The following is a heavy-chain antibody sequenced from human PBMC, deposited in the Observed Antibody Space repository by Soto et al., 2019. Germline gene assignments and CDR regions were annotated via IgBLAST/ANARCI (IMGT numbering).Heavy chain of an antibody. Sequence: GGSLRLSCAASGFTFSSYAMSWVRQAPGKGLEWVSAISGSGGSTYYADSVKGRFTISRDNSKNTLYLQMNSLRAEDTAVYYCAKVTRGGGYYDSSGYYGDKYFDYWGQGTLVTVSS. CDR2: ISGSGGST. CDR3: AKVTRGGGYYDSSGYYGDKYFDY. J-gene: IGHJ4*02. D-gene: IGHD3-22*01. CDR1: GFTFSSYA. V-gene: IGHV3-23*01.